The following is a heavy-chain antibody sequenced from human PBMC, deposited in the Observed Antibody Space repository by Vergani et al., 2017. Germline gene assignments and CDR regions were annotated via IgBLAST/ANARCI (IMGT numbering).Heavy chain of an antibody. J-gene: IGHJ4*02. D-gene: IGHD6-19*01. V-gene: IGHV4-59*01. CDR3: ARGRYSSGWYF. CDR1: GGSISSYY. CDR2: IYYSGST. Sequence: QVQLQQSGPGLVKPSETLSLTCTVSGGSISSYYWSWIRQPPGKGLEWIGYIYYSGSTNYNPSLKSRVTISLDPSKSQFSLELSSVTAADTAVYYCARGRYSSGWYFWGQGTLVTVSS.